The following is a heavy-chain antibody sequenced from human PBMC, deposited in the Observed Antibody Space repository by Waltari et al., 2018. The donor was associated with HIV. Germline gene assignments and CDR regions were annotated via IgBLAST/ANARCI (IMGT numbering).Heavy chain of an antibody. J-gene: IGHJ4*02. D-gene: IGHD2-15*01. CDR2: VSYDGNNQ. CDR1: GFNLRSYG. CDR3: ARKAGMITVVSLGGVYFDY. V-gene: IGHV3-30*03. Sequence: QVQLVESGGGVVQPGRSLSLSCEASGFNLRSYGMHWVRQAPGKGLEWVAHVSYDGNNQHYADSVRGRFTISRDNSKNIVYLQMNSLRAEDTAVYYCARKAGMITVVSLGGVYFDYWGQGSLVTVSS.